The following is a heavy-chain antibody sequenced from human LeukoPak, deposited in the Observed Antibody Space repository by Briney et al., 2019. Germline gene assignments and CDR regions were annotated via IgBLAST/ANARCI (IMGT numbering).Heavy chain of an antibody. D-gene: IGHD4-17*01. Sequence: GGSLRLSCIASGFTFSNNAMSWVRQAPGKGLQWVSAISGDGGGTYYADSVKGRFTISRDNFKNTLYLEMNSLRAEDSAVYYCARDRLHYGEYEKTFDYWGQGTLVTVSS. CDR2: ISGDGGGT. CDR3: ARDRLHYGEYEKTFDY. J-gene: IGHJ4*02. CDR1: GFTFSNNA. V-gene: IGHV3-23*01.